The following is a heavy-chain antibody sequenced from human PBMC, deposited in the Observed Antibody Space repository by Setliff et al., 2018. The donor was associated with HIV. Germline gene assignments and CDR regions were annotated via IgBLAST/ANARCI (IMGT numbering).Heavy chain of an antibody. CDR2: ISYDGSRI. Sequence: GGSLRLSCVASGFTFSSFAMHWVRQAPGKGLEWVSVISYDGSRISYADSVKGRFTISRDDSKNTLFLQLNTLRPEDTSVYYCARDRVGAFDYWGQGILVTVSS. CDR1: GFTFSSFA. J-gene: IGHJ4*02. CDR3: ARDRVGAFDY. V-gene: IGHV3-30*01. D-gene: IGHD1-26*01.